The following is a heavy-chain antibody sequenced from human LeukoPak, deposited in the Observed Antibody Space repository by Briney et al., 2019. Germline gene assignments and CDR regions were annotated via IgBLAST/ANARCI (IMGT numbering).Heavy chain of an antibody. Sequence: ASVKVSCKASGYTLSDYYVHWVRQAPGQGLEWMGWINPNSGGTNYAQKFQGRVTMTRDTSISTAYMELSRLRSDDTAVYYCARDWGKWELPVDYWGQGTLVTVSS. CDR2: INPNSGGT. J-gene: IGHJ4*02. CDR1: GYTLSDYY. CDR3: ARDWGKWELPVDY. V-gene: IGHV1-2*02. D-gene: IGHD1-26*01.